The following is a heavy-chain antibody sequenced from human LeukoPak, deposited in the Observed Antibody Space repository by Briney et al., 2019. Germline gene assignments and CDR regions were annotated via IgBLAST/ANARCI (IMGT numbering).Heavy chain of an antibody. V-gene: IGHV3-30*03. J-gene: IGHJ4*02. CDR2: ISYDGSNK. CDR1: GFTFSSYG. Sequence: PGRSLRLSCAASGFTFSSYGMHWVRQAPGKGLEWVAVISYDGSNKYYADSVKGRFTISRDNSKNTLYLQMNGLRAEGTAVYYCAREGVPAAIIDYWGQGTLVTVSS. CDR3: AREGVPAAIIDY. D-gene: IGHD2-2*01.